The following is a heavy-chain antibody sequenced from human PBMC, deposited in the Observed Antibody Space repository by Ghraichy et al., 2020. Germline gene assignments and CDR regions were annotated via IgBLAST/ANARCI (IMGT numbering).Heavy chain of an antibody. J-gene: IGHJ4*02. V-gene: IGHV4-34*01. CDR3: ARGGGGYSGSLWGY. CDR1: GGSFSGYY. D-gene: IGHD1-26*01. CDR2: INHSGST. Sequence: SETLSLTCAVYGGSFSGYYWSWIRQPPGKGLEWIGEINHSGSTNYNPSLKSRVTISVDTSKNQFSLKLSSVTAADTAVYYCARGGGGYSGSLWGYWGQGTMVTVSS.